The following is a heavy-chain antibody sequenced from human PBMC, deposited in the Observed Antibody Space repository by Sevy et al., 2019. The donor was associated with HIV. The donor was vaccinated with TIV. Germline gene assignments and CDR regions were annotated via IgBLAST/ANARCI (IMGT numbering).Heavy chain of an antibody. V-gene: IGHV3-23*01. CDR1: EFTFSSYA. CDR2: ISGGGGST. Sequence: GSLRLSCAASEFTFSSYAMSWVRQAPGKGLEWVSSISGGGGSTYYADSVKGRFTISRDNSKNMLYLQMNSLRAEDTALYYCAKELFGAAAAFYWYFDLWDRGTLVTVSS. CDR3: AKELFGAAAAFYWYFDL. D-gene: IGHD6-13*01. J-gene: IGHJ2*01.